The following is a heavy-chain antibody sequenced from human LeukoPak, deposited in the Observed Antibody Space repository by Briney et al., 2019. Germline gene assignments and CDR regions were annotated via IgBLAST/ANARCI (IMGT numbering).Heavy chain of an antibody. J-gene: IGHJ6*02. CDR2: ISVSGGTI. V-gene: IGHV3-23*01. Sequence: GGSLRLSCAASGFTFSSYAMNWVRQAPGKGLEWVSAISVSGGTINYADSVKGRVTISRDNSKNTLYLLMNSLRAEDTAVYYCAKDGLAYSGYDYVYYYHGMDVWGQGTTVTVSS. CDR1: GFTFSSYA. D-gene: IGHD5-12*01. CDR3: AKDGLAYSGYDYVYYYHGMDV.